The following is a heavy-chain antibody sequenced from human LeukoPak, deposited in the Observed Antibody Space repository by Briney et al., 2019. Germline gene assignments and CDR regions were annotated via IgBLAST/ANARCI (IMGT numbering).Heavy chain of an antibody. Sequence: TGWSLRLARVVSGLTFRAYWRHWVREARGKGLVCVSRMNSDGIATIYADSVKGRFTISRDNAKNTLYLQMNSLRAEDTAIYYCARGGGGSYGGGLGYWGQVTLVTVSS. CDR3: ARGGGGSYGGGLGY. J-gene: IGHJ4*02. V-gene: IGHV3-74*01. CDR2: MNSDGIAT. CDR1: GLTFRAYW. D-gene: IGHD1-26*01.